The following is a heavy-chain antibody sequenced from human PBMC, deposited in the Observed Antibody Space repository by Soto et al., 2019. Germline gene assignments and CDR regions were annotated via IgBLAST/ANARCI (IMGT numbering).Heavy chain of an antibody. V-gene: IGHV4-30-2*01. Sequence: QLQLQEYGSGLVKPSQTLSLNCAVSGASISSGGSSWSWIRQAPGTGLVWIGYIYHSGINNYNRSLKSRVYKSLDKSQNQFSLNLSFFTSSDTAVYYCDRGLEVRGSYGLDVWGQGKHVTVSS. CDR1: GASISSGGSS. CDR2: IYHSGIN. J-gene: IGHJ6*02. CDR3: DRGLEVRGSYGLDV. D-gene: IGHD3-10*01.